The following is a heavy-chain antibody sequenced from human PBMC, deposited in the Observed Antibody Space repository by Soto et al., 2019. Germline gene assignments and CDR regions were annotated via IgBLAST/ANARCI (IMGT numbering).Heavy chain of an antibody. CDR3: AIDPGGSYRYYYYYGMDV. Sequence: QVQLVQSGAEVKKPGASVKVSCKASGYTFTSYGISWVRQAPGQGLEWMGWISAYNGKTNYAQKLPGRVTMTTDTSTSTAYMELRSLRSDDTAVYYCAIDPGGSYRYYYYYGMDVWGQGTTVTVSS. CDR1: GYTFTSYG. J-gene: IGHJ6*02. CDR2: ISAYNGKT. V-gene: IGHV1-18*04. D-gene: IGHD1-26*01.